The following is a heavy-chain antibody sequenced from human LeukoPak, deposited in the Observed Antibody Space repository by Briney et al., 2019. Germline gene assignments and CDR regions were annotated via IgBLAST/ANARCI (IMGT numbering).Heavy chain of an antibody. CDR2: INHSGST. V-gene: IGHV4-34*01. CDR3: ARGNPLITMARGVPPYYFDY. D-gene: IGHD3-10*01. CDR1: GGSFSGYY. Sequence: PSETLSLTCAVYGGSFSGYYWSWIRQPPGKGLEWIGEINHSGSTNYNPSLKSRVTISVDTSKNQFSLKLSSVTAADTAVYYCARGNPLITMARGVPPYYFDYWGQGTLVTVSS. J-gene: IGHJ4*02.